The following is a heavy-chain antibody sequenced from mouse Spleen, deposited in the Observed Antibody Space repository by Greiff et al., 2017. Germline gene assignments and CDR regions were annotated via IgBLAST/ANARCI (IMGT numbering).Heavy chain of an antibody. Sequence: LEESGAELVRPGASVKLSCKASGYTFTDYYINWVKQRPGQGLEWIARIYPGSGNTYYNEKFKGKATLTAEKSSSTAYMQLSSLTSEDSAVYFCARDYDGSYDAMDYWGQGTSVTVSS. D-gene: IGHD1-1*01. CDR3: ARDYDGSYDAMDY. CDR1: GYTFTDYY. J-gene: IGHJ4*01. V-gene: IGHV1-76*01. CDR2: IYPGSGNT.